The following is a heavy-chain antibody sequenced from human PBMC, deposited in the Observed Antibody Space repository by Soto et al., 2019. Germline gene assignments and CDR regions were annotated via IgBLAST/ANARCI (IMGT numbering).Heavy chain of an antibody. Sequence: QVQLLESGGGVVQPGRSLRLSCAASGFSFSSYAMHWVRQAPGKGLEWVAVISYDGSKIFYGDSVKGRFTISRDNSKNTLSVEMDSLRAEDTAVYYCAREPETSGRGRGIDVWGQGTMVTVSS. V-gene: IGHV3-30*14. J-gene: IGHJ6*02. D-gene: IGHD2-15*01. CDR1: GFSFSSYA. CDR3: AREPETSGRGRGIDV. CDR2: ISYDGSKI.